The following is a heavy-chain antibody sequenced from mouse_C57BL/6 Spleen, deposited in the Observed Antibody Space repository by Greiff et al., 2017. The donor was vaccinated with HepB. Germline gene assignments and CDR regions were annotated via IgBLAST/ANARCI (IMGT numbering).Heavy chain of an antibody. V-gene: IGHV1-52*01. J-gene: IGHJ1*03. CDR1: GYTFTSYW. D-gene: IGHD4-1*01. CDR3: LTGRSYWYFDV. CDR2: IDPSDSET. Sequence: QVQLQQPGAELVRPGSSVKLSCKASGYTFTSYWMHWVKQRPIQGLEWIGNIDPSDSETHYNQKFKDKATLTVDKSSSTAYMQLSSLTSEDSAVYYCLTGRSYWYFDVWGTGTTVTVSS.